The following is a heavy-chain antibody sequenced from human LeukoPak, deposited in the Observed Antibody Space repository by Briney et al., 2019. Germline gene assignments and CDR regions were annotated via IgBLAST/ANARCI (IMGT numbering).Heavy chain of an antibody. CDR3: AAMVPYYYYGMDV. Sequence: PGGSLRLSCAASGFTFSTYSMNWVRQAPGRGLEWLSYISSSSSTIYSADSMKGRFTVSRDNAKNSLYLQMNSLRAEDTAVYYCAAMVPYYYYGMDVWGQGTTVTVSS. D-gene: IGHD3-10*01. V-gene: IGHV3-48*01. CDR2: ISSSSSTI. J-gene: IGHJ6*02. CDR1: GFTFSTYS.